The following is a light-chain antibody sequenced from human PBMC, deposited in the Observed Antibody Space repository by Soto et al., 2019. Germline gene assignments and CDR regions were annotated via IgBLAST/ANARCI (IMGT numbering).Light chain of an antibody. CDR2: AAS. CDR1: QSINSY. V-gene: IGKV1-39*01. J-gene: IGKJ5*01. Sequence: DIQMTQSPSSLSASVGDRVTITCRASQSINSYLNWYQQKPGKAPKLLVYAASSLQTGVPSRFSGSRSGTDFTLTISSLQPEDFATYYCQQSYSTPPITFGQGTRLEIK. CDR3: QQSYSTPPIT.